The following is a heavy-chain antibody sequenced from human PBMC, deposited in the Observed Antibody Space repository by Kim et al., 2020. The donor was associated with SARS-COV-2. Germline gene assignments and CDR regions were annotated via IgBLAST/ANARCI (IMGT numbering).Heavy chain of an antibody. CDR1: GGTFTSYA. CDR2: IIPILGIA. V-gene: IGHV1-69*04. Sequence: SVKVSCKASGGTFTSYAISWVRQAPGQGLEWMGRIIPILGIANYAQKLQGRVTITADTSTSSAYMELSSLRSEDTALYYCASNPEYCGYYSILDVWGQGTTVTVSS. D-gene: IGHD5-12*01. J-gene: IGHJ6*02. CDR3: ASNPEYCGYYSILDV.